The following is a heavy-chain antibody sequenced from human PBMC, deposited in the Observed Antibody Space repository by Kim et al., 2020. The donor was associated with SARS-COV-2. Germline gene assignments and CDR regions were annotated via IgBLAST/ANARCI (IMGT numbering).Heavy chain of an antibody. V-gene: IGHV3-7*01. CDR2: IKQDGSEK. Sequence: GGSLRLSCAASGLTFRSYWMSWVRQAPGKGLEWVANIKQDGSEKYYVDSVKGRFTISRDNAKNSLYLQMNSLIAEDTAVYYCARMGLGYCSSTICFSAFDIWGQGTMVTVSS. J-gene: IGHJ3*02. D-gene: IGHD2-2*01. CDR1: GLTFRSYW. CDR3: ARMGLGYCSSTICFSAFDI.